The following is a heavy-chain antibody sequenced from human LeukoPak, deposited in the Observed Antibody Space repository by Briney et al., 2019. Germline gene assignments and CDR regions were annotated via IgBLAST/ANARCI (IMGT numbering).Heavy chain of an antibody. J-gene: IGHJ3*02. CDR2: ISGSGDST. CDR3: AKGRSSWYADAFDI. D-gene: IGHD6-13*01. CDR1: GFTFSSYA. Sequence: GGSLRLSCAASGFTFSSYAMSWVRQAPGKGLEWVSGISGSGDSTYYSESVKGRFTISRDNSKNTMYLQMNSLRVADTAVYYCAKGRSSWYADAFDIWGQGTMVTVSS. V-gene: IGHV3-23*01.